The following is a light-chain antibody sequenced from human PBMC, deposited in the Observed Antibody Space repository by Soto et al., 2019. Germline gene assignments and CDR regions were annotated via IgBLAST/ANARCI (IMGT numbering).Light chain of an antibody. V-gene: IGKV1-27*01. J-gene: IGKJ4*01. Sequence: DIQMTQSPSSLSASVGDRVTITCRASQDINNYLAWYQQKPGKVPKLLIYGASTLHSGVPSRFSGSGSGTDFTLTISRLQPGDVVTYYCQTYNSAPLTFGGGXXVEI. CDR3: QTYNSAPLT. CDR2: GAS. CDR1: QDINNY.